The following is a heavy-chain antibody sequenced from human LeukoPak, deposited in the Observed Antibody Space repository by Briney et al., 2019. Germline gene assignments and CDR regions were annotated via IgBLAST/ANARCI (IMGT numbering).Heavy chain of an antibody. Sequence: TGGSLRLSCAVSGFSFSNYAMSWVRQAPGKGLEWVSSISSSSSYIYYADSVKGRFTISRDNAKNSLYLQMNSLRAEDTAVYYCARDQGTALDYWGQGTLVTVSS. D-gene: IGHD3-10*01. J-gene: IGHJ4*02. CDR1: GFSFSNYA. V-gene: IGHV3-21*01. CDR3: ARDQGTALDY. CDR2: ISSSSSYI.